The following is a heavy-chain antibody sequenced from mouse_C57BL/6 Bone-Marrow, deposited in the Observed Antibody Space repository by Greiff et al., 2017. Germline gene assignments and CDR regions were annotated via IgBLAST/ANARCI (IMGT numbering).Heavy chain of an antibody. V-gene: IGHV1-81*01. CDR2: IYPRSGNT. CDR1: GYTFTSYG. D-gene: IGHD4-1*01. Sequence: VQLQQSGAELARPGASVKLSCKASGYTFTSYGISWVKQRTGQGLEWIGEIYPRSGNTYYNEQFKGKATLTADKSSSTAYMGLRSLTSEDSAVYFCARWGNWCFDYWGQGTTLTVSS. J-gene: IGHJ2*01. CDR3: ARWGNWCFDY.